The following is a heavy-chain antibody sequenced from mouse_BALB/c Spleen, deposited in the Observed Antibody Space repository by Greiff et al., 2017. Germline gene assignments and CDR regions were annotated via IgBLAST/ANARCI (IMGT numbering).Heavy chain of an antibody. CDR1: GFNIKDTY. Sequence: EVMLVESGAELVKPGASVKLSCTASGFNIKDTYMHWVKQRPEQGLEWIGRIDPANGNTKYDPKFQGKATITADTSSNTAYLQLSSLTSEDTAVYYCATYGSSPFDYWGQGTTLTVSS. D-gene: IGHD1-1*01. CDR3: ATYGSSPFDY. J-gene: IGHJ2*01. CDR2: IDPANGNT. V-gene: IGHV14-3*02.